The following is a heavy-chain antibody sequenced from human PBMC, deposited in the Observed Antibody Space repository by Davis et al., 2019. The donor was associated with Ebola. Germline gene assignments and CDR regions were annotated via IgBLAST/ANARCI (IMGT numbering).Heavy chain of an antibody. CDR1: GFSLSTSGTR. Sequence: SGPTLVKPPQTLTLTCTFSGFSLSTSGTRVSWIRQPPGKALEWLARIDWDDDKFYSTSLKTRLTISKDTSKNQVVLTMTDMDPIDTATYYCVRGSGYDYYAYWGQGTRVSVSS. V-gene: IGHV2-70*04. J-gene: IGHJ4*02. CDR2: IDWDDDK. CDR3: VRGSGYDYYAY. D-gene: IGHD5-12*01.